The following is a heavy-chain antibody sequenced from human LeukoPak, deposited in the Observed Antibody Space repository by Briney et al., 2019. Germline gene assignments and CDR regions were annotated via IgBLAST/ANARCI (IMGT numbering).Heavy chain of an antibody. V-gene: IGHV3-21*01. CDR1: GFPFNSLN. CDR2: ISSSSNYI. Sequence: GGSLRLSCAASGFPFNSLNMNWVRQAPGKGLEWVSSISSSSNYIYYADSVKGRFTISRDNAKNSLYLQMNSLRAEDTAVYYCARKYSSSWYVDYWGQGTLVTVSS. CDR3: ARKYSSSWYVDY. D-gene: IGHD6-13*01. J-gene: IGHJ4*02.